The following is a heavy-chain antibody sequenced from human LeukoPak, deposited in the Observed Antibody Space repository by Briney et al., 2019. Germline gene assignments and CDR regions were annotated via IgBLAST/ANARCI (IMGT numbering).Heavy chain of an antibody. D-gene: IGHD1-26*01. V-gene: IGHV3-74*01. J-gene: IGHJ4*02. CDR3: ANDVGGTI. CDR1: GFTFSSYW. Sequence: PGGSLRLSCAASGFTFSSYWMHWVRQAPGKGLVWVSRINSDGTTTTYADSVKGRFTISRDNAKSMVYLQMNSLRAEDTAVYYCANDVGGTIWGQGTLVTASS. CDR2: INSDGTTT.